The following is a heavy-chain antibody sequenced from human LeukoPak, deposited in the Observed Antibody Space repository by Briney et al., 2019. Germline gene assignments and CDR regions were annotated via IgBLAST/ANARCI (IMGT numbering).Heavy chain of an antibody. CDR2: IYTSGST. D-gene: IGHD3-22*01. CDR1: GGSISSGSYY. Sequence: SETLSLTCTVSGGSISSGSYYWSWIRQPAGKGLEWIGRIYTSGSTNYNPSLKSRVTISVDTSKNQFSLKLSSVTAADTAVYYCARDYYDSSGEGAYFDYWGQGTLVTVSS. CDR3: ARDYYDSSGEGAYFDY. V-gene: IGHV4-61*02. J-gene: IGHJ4*02.